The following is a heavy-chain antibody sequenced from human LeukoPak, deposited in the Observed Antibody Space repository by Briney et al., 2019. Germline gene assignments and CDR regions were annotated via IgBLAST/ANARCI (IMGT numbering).Heavy chain of an antibody. J-gene: IGHJ4*02. CDR1: GFTFSSYG. CDR3: AKDLYRYDSSGYFDY. V-gene: IGHV3-30*18. Sequence: PGGSLRLSCAASGFTFSSYGMHWVRQARGKGLEWVAVISYDGSNKYYADSVKGRFTISRDNSKNTLYLQMNSLRAEDTAVYYCAKDLYRYDSSGYFDYWGQGTLVTVPS. CDR2: ISYDGSNK. D-gene: IGHD3-22*01.